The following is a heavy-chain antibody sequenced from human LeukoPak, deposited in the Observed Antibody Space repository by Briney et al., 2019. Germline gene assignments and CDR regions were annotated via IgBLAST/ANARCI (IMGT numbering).Heavy chain of an antibody. D-gene: IGHD6-13*01. CDR1: GYTFTSYG. CDR3: ARDKGSIFRGQQLDSFDI. V-gene: IGHV1-18*01. CDR2: ISAYNGNT. J-gene: IGHJ3*02. Sequence: ASVKVSCKASGYTFTSYGISWVRQAPGQGLEWMGWISAYNGNTNYAQKLQGRVTMTTDTSTSTAYMELRSLRSDDTAVYYCARDKGSIFRGQQLDSFDIWGQGTMVTVSS.